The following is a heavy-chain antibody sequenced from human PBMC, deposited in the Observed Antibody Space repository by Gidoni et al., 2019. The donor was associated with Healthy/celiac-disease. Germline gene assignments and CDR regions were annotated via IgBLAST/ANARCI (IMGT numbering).Heavy chain of an antibody. CDR2: IYHSGST. J-gene: IGHJ5*02. CDR1: GYSISSGYY. V-gene: IGHV4-38-2*02. Sequence: QESGPGLVKPSETLSLTCAVSGYSISSGYYWGWIRQPPGKGLEWIGSIYHSGSTYYNPSLKSRVTISVDTSKNQFSLKLSSVTAADTAVYYCARDSYYYDSSGLYNWFDPWGQGTLVTVSS. CDR3: ARDSYYYDSSGLYNWFDP. D-gene: IGHD3-22*01.